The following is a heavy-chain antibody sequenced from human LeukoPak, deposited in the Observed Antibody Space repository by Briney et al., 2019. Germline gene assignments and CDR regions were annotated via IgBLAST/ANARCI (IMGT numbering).Heavy chain of an antibody. J-gene: IGHJ4*02. CDR3: AKDRDGGATTTAKGFDY. D-gene: IGHD1-26*01. CDR1: GFTFSSYA. V-gene: IGHV3-23*01. Sequence: GGSLRLSCAASGFTFSSYAMNWVRQAPGKGLEWVSVISASGGTAYYANSVKGRFTISRDNSKNTLYVQMYSLRVEDTAVYYCAKDRDGGATTTAKGFDYWGQGTLVTVSS. CDR2: ISASGGTA.